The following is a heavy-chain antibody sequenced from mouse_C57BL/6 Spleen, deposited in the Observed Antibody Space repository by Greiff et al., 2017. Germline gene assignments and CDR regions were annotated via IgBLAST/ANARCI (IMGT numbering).Heavy chain of an antibody. Sequence: QVQLQQPGAELVRPGTSVKLSCKASGYTFTSYWMHWVKQRPGQGLEWIGVIDPSDSYTNYNQKFKGKATLTVDTSSSTAYMQLSSLTSEDSAVYYCARLYDGYSYAMDYWGQGTSVTVSS. J-gene: IGHJ4*01. CDR2: IDPSDSYT. CDR1: GYTFTSYW. V-gene: IGHV1-59*01. D-gene: IGHD2-3*01. CDR3: ARLYDGYSYAMDY.